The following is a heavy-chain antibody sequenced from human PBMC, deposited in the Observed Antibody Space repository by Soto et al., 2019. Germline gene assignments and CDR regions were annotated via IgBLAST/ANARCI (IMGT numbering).Heavy chain of an antibody. D-gene: IGHD3-10*01. V-gene: IGHV1-8*01. CDR3: AITHLRFGEHHY. CDR1: GYTFTSYD. CDR2: MNPNSGNT. Sequence: QVQLVQSGAEVKKPGASVKVSCKASGYTFTSYDINWVRQATGQGLEWMGWMNPNSGNTGYAQKFQGRVTMTRNTSISTAYMGLSSLRSEDTAVYYWAITHLRFGEHHYWGQGTLVTVSS. J-gene: IGHJ4*02.